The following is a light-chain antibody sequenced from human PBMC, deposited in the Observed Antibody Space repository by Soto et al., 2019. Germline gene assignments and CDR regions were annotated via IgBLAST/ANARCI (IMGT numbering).Light chain of an antibody. CDR2: GAS. Sequence: EIVMTQSPATLSVSPGERATLSCRASQSVGTYLAWYQQNPGQSPRLLIYGASTRATGVPARFSGSGSGTEFTLTISSLQSEDFAVYYRQQYDNLPPWTFGQGTRVEIK. J-gene: IGKJ1*01. V-gene: IGKV3-15*01. CDR1: QSVGTY. CDR3: QQYDNLPPWT.